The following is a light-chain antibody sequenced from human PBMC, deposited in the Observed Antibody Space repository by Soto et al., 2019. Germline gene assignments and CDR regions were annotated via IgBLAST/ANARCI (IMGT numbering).Light chain of an antibody. Sequence: DIRMTQSPSTLSASVGDRVTITCRASQSINNWLAWYQQKPGKAPKLLIYEPSDLESGVPSRFSGSGSGTEFSLTISILQHDDFATYYCQQYKSFSLTFGGGTRVEVK. CDR3: QQYKSFSLT. CDR1: QSINNW. J-gene: IGKJ4*01. V-gene: IGKV1-5*03. CDR2: EPS.